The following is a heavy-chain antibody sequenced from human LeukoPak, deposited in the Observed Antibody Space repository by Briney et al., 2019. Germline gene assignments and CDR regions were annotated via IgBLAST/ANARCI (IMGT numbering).Heavy chain of an antibody. Sequence: GGSLRLSCAASGFAVSSNYMSWVRQAPGKGLEWVSVIYSGGSTYYADSVKGRFTISRDNSKNTLYLQMNSLRAEDTALYYCAKEISVAALGGYWGQGTLVTVSS. D-gene: IGHD6-19*01. J-gene: IGHJ4*02. V-gene: IGHV3-66*01. CDR3: AKEISVAALGGY. CDR1: GFAVSSNY. CDR2: IYSGGST.